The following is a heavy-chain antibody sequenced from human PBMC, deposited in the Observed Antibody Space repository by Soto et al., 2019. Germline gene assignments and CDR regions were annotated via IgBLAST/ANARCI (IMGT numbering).Heavy chain of an antibody. CDR1: SASLSSSTYY. CDR2: IYYSGNT. J-gene: IGHJ4*02. Sequence: SETLSLTCSVSSASLSSSTYYWSWIRKPPGRGPEWIGSIYYSGNTYYKPSLKSRVSISIETSRNQFSLKLTSVTAADTGVYYCASSSPFHYWGPGILVTVSS. V-gene: IGHV4-39*01. CDR3: ASSSPFHY.